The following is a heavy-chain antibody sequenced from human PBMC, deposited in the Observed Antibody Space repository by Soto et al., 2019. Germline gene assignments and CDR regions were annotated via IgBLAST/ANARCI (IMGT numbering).Heavy chain of an antibody. Sequence: EVQLVESGGGLVQPGGSLRLSCAASGFPFRTYWLSWVRQVPGKGLEWVANINLDGSEKNYVDSVKGLFTISRDNARNSLYMHMSSLRAEDTALYYCARDGSTSWYSYDYHGMDVWGQGTTVTVSS. CDR2: INLDGSEK. V-gene: IGHV3-7*05. CDR1: GFPFRTYW. J-gene: IGHJ6*02. CDR3: ARDGSTSWYSYDYHGMDV. D-gene: IGHD5-18*01.